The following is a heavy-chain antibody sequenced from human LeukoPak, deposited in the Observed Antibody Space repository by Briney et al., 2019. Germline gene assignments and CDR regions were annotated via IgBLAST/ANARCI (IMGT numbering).Heavy chain of an antibody. CDR3: TKDRSGTVQGSFGMDV. CDR2: ISHHAIHK. Sequence: TGGSLRLSCAASGFTFSSYGMHWVRQAPGQGLEWVAVISHHAIHKYYADSVKGRFTISRDSSKNTVSPQMNSLRGEDTAVYYCTKDRSGTVQGSFGMDVWGQGTTVTVSS. D-gene: IGHD3-10*01. CDR1: GFTFSSYG. V-gene: IGHV3-30*19. J-gene: IGHJ6*02.